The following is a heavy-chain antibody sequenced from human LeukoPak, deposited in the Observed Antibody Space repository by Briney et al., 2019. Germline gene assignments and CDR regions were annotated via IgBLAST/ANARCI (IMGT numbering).Heavy chain of an antibody. Sequence: PGGSLRPSCAASGFTFSSYSMNWVRQAPGKGLEWVSYISSSSSTIYYADSVKGRFTISRDNAKNSLYLQMNSLRAEDTAVYYCARWYYDFWSGQFDHWGQGTLVTVSS. V-gene: IGHV3-48*01. J-gene: IGHJ4*02. CDR2: ISSSSSTI. D-gene: IGHD3-3*01. CDR3: ARWYYDFWSGQFDH. CDR1: GFTFSSYS.